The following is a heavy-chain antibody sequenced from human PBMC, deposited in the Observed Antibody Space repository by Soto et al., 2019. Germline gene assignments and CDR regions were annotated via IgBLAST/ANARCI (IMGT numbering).Heavy chain of an antibody. CDR1: GGSISSGAYY. J-gene: IGHJ5*01. D-gene: IGHD3-22*01. V-gene: IGHV4-31*03. Sequence: PSETLSLTCTVSGGSISSGAYYWSWIRQHSGKGLEWIGYMHYSGIAYYNPSLKSRLSISVDTSVNQFSLKLNSVTAAGTAVYYCARYYFDTSGFSNWFDSWGQGTLVTVSS. CDR3: ARYYFDTSGFSNWFDS. CDR2: MHYSGIA.